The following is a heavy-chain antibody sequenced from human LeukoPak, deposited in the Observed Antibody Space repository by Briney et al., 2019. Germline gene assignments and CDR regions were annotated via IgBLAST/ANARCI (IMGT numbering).Heavy chain of an antibody. CDR2: INHSGST. D-gene: IGHD6-6*01. CDR1: GGSISSYY. CDR3: ARVKGSCSSSSCLTIDY. J-gene: IGHJ4*02. Sequence: SETLSLTCTVSGGSISSYYWSWIRQPPGKGLEWIGEINHSGSTNYNPSLKSRVTISVDTSKNQFSLKLSSVTAADTAVYYCARVKGSCSSSSCLTIDYWGQGTLVTVSS. V-gene: IGHV4-34*01.